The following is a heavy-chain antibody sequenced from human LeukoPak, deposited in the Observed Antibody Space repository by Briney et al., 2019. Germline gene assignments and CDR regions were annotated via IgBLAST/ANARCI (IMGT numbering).Heavy chain of an antibody. V-gene: IGHV3-30*02. D-gene: IGHD6-13*01. J-gene: IGHJ3*01. CDR1: GFTFSSCG. CDR3: ASIAAAGLDAFDF. Sequence: PGGSLRLSCAASGFTFSSCGMHWVRQVPGKGLEGVAFIRYDGSNKYHADSVKGRFTISRDNSKNTLYLQMNRLRTEDTAVYYCASIAAAGLDAFDFWGQGTMVTVSS. CDR2: IRYDGSNK.